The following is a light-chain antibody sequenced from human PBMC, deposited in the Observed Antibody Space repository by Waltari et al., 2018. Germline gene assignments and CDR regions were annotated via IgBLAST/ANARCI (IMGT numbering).Light chain of an antibody. CDR3: QQYNNWPLT. J-gene: IGKJ4*01. Sequence: EIVMTQSQATLSVSPVERATLSCRASQSVSSNLAWYQQKPGQAPRLLIYGASTRATGIPARFSGSGSGTEFTLTISSLQSEDFAVYYCQQYNNWPLTFGGGTKVEIK. CDR2: GAS. V-gene: IGKV3-15*01. CDR1: QSVSSN.